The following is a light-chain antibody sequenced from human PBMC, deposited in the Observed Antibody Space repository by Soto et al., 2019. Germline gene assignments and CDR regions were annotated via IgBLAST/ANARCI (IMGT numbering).Light chain of an antibody. CDR2: EVS. CDR3: SSYTSSSTYV. CDR1: SSDVGGYNY. J-gene: IGLJ1*01. Sequence: QSVLTQPASVSGSPGQSITISCTGTSSDVGGYNYVSWYQQHPGKAPKLMIYEVSNRPSGVSNRFSGSKSGNTASLTISGLQAEDEADYYCSSYTSSSTYVFATGTKSPP. V-gene: IGLV2-14*01.